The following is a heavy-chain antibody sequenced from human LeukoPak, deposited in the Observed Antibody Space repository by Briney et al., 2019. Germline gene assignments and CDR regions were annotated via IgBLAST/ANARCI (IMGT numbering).Heavy chain of an antibody. CDR3: ARGEYEDLVDN. CDR1: GGSISDYY. J-gene: IGHJ4*02. D-gene: IGHD1-26*01. Sequence: PSETLSLTCTVSGGSISDYYWGWIRQSPVRGLEWIGYLYYSGNTNYNPSLKSRLTISRDMAKNQFSLKLSSVTSADTAVYYCARGEYEDLVDNWGQGTLVTVSS. CDR2: LYYSGNT. V-gene: IGHV4-59*01.